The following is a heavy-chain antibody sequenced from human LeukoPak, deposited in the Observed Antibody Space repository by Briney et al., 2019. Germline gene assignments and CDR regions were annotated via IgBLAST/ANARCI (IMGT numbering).Heavy chain of an antibody. D-gene: IGHD4-17*01. Sequence: GGSLRLSCAASGFTFSSYSMNWVRQAPGKGLEWVSSISSSSSYIYYADSVKGRFTISRDNAKNSLYLQMNSLRAEGTAVYYCASVPMTTVTSGDYWGQGTLVTVSS. CDR1: GFTFSSYS. CDR3: ASVPMTTVTSGDY. V-gene: IGHV3-21*01. CDR2: ISSSSSYI. J-gene: IGHJ4*02.